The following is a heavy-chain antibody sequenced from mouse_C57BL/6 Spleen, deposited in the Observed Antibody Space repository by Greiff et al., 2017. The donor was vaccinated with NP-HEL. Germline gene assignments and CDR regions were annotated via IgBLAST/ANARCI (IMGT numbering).Heavy chain of an antibody. D-gene: IGHD2-4*01. Sequence: QVHVKQPGAELVRPGTSVKLSCKASGYTFTSYWMHWVKQRPGQGLEWIGVIDPSDSYTNYNQKFKGKATLTVDTSSSTAYMQLSSLTSEDSAVYYCARNDYTRFAYWGQGTLVTVSA. CDR2: IDPSDSYT. CDR3: ARNDYTRFAY. J-gene: IGHJ3*01. V-gene: IGHV1-59*01. CDR1: GYTFTSYW.